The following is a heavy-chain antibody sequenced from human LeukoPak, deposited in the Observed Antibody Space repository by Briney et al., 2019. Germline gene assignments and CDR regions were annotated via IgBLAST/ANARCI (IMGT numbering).Heavy chain of an antibody. CDR2: IYYSGST. Sequence: SETLSLTCTVSGGSISSYYWNWIRQPPGKGLEWIGYIYYSGSTKYNLSLKSRVTILVDTSSNQFALRLSSVTAADTAVYYCARGGRRDGYNTFYFDHWGQGALVTVSS. V-gene: IGHV4-59*01. CDR3: ARGGRRDGYNTFYFDH. J-gene: IGHJ4*02. CDR1: GGSISSYY. D-gene: IGHD5-24*01.